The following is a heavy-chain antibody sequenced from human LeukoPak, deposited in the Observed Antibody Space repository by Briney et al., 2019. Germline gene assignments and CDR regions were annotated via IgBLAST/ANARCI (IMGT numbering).Heavy chain of an antibody. D-gene: IGHD1-26*01. J-gene: IGHJ3*02. Sequence: GGSLRLSCAASGFSFSSYAMTWVRQAPGKGLEWVSTIVGSGGSTYSADSVKGRFTISRDNSKNTLFLQMNSLRAEDTAVYYCARLGATTGGDAFDIWGQGTMVTVSS. CDR2: IVGSGGST. V-gene: IGHV3-23*01. CDR3: ARLGATTGGDAFDI. CDR1: GFSFSSYA.